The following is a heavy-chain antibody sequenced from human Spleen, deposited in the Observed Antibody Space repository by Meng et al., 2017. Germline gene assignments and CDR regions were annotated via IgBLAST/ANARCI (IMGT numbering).Heavy chain of an antibody. CDR2: INHSGST. Sequence: QVQLHQCGAGLLKPSETLALTCAVYGGSFSGYYWTWIRQPPGKGLEWIGEINHSGSTNYNPSLESRATISVDTSQNNLSLKLSSVTAADSAVYYCARGPTTMAHDFDYWGQGTLVTVSS. CDR3: ARGPTTMAHDFDY. D-gene: IGHD4-11*01. CDR1: GGSFSGYY. J-gene: IGHJ4*02. V-gene: IGHV4-34*01.